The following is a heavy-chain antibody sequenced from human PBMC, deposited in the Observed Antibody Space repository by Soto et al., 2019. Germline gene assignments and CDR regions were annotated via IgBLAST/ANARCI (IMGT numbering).Heavy chain of an antibody. CDR2: IYYSGNT. Sequence: QLQLQESGPGLVKPSETLSLTCTVSGGPISSSSYYWGWIRQPPGKGLEWIGSIYYSGNTYYNPSLKSRVTISVDTSKNHFSLKLSSVTAADTAVYYCARLIGYCSSTSCYFVYWGQGTLVTVSS. J-gene: IGHJ4*02. CDR3: ARLIGYCSSTSCYFVY. V-gene: IGHV4-39*02. D-gene: IGHD2-2*01. CDR1: GGPISSSSYY.